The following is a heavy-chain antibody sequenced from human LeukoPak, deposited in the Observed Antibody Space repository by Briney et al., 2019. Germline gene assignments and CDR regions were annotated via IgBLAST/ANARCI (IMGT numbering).Heavy chain of an antibody. D-gene: IGHD3-3*01. CDR3: ARDKADYDFWSGYFYGHYYYFDY. V-gene: IGHV4-4*07. CDR2: IYTSGST. Sequence: SETLSLTCTVSGGSISSYYWSWIRQPAGKGLEWIGRIYTSGSTNYNPSPKSRVTMSVDTSKNQFSLKLSSVTAADTAVYYCARDKADYDFWSGYFYGHYYYFDYWGQGTLVTVSS. J-gene: IGHJ4*02. CDR1: GGSISSYY.